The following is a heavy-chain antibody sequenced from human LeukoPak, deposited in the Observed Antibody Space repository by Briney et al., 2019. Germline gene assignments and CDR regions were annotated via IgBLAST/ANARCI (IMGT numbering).Heavy chain of an antibody. Sequence: TVGFSLAGSEFTRRKYAMSWVRQAPRKSLEWVSAISGSGYITYYADSVKGRFTISRDNSKNTLYLQMNSLRAEDTAVYYCTKGSGDFGLGYFHYWGQGTLVTVSS. D-gene: IGHD4-17*01. CDR3: TKGSGDFGLGYFHY. J-gene: IGHJ4*02. V-gene: IGHV3-23*01. CDR1: EFTRRKYA. CDR2: ISGSGYIT.